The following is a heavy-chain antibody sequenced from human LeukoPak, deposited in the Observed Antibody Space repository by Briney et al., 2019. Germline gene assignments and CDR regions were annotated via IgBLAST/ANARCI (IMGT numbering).Heavy chain of an antibody. Sequence: SETLSLTCTVSGGSISSNSYYWGWIRQPLGKGLEWIGNIYYGGSTYYNPSLKSRVTISVDTSKNQFSLKLSSVTAADTAVYYCARVSLSIAGQNYYYYYMDVWGKGTTVTVSS. V-gene: IGHV4-39*01. CDR2: IYYGGST. D-gene: IGHD6-6*01. CDR3: ARVSLSIAGQNYYYYYMDV. CDR1: GGSISSNSYY. J-gene: IGHJ6*03.